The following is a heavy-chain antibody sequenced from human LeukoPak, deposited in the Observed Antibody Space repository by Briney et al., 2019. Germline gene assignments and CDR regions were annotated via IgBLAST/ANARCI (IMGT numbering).Heavy chain of an antibody. CDR3: AREAVVTWRVYGMDV. Sequence: GGSLRLSCAASGFTFSTYGMHWVRQAPGKGLEWVAVIWNDGSNKYYADSVKGRFTISRDNSKNTLYLQMNSLRAEDTAVYYCAREAVVTWRVYGMDVWGQGTTVTVSS. CDR1: GFTFSTYG. J-gene: IGHJ6*02. D-gene: IGHD4-23*01. V-gene: IGHV3-33*01. CDR2: IWNDGSNK.